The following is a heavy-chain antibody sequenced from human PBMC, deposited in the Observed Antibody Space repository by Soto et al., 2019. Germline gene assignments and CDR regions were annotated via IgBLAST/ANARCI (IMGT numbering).Heavy chain of an antibody. J-gene: IGHJ6*01. CDR2: INPNSGGT. D-gene: IGHD2-2*02. Sequence: QVQLVQSGAEVKKPGASVKVSCKASGYTFTGYYMHWVRQAPGQGLEWMGWINPNSGGTNYAQKFQGRVTMTRDTSISPAYMELSRLRADDTAVYYCARDIARLGYCSSTSCYIGLGHSSHYYYGMDVWGQGTTVTVSS. CDR1: GYTFTGYY. CDR3: ARDIARLGYCSSTSCYIGLGHSSHYYYGMDV. V-gene: IGHV1-2*02.